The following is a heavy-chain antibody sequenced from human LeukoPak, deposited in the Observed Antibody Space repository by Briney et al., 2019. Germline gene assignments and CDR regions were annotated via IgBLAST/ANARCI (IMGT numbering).Heavy chain of an antibody. CDR2: ISAYNGNT. CDR3: ARDALYSSGYYVFDY. J-gene: IGHJ4*02. D-gene: IGHD3-22*01. CDR1: GYTFTSYG. V-gene: IGHV1-18*01. Sequence: ASVKVSCKASGYTFTSYGISWVRQAPGQGLEWMGWISAYNGNTNYAQKLQGRVTMTTDTSTSTAYMELRSLRSDDTAVYYCARDALYSSGYYVFDYWGQGTLVTVSS.